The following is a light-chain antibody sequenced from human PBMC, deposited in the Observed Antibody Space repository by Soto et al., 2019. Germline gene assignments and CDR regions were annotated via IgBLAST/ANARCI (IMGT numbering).Light chain of an antibody. CDR1: QSLLHSNGYNY. J-gene: IGKJ2*01. V-gene: IGKV2-28*01. CDR2: LGS. Sequence: DIVMTQSPLSLPVTPGEPASISCRSSQSLLHSNGYNYLHWYLQKPGQSPQLLIYLGSNRASGVPDRVSGSGPGTDFTLKISRVEAEDVGVYYCLQALQTPPYTFGQGTKLEIK. CDR3: LQALQTPPYT.